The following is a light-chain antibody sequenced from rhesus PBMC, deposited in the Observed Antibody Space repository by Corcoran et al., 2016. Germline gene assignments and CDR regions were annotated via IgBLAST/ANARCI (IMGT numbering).Light chain of an antibody. CDR2: YAS. V-gene: IGKV1-19*01. CDR1: QGISSW. J-gene: IGKJ2*01. CDR3: QQYDDLPYG. Sequence: DIQMTQSPSSLSASVGDKVTIICQSSQGISSWLAWYQQKPGKSPKPLIYYASSLQSRVPSRFSGSGSGTDYTLTISSLQPEHFATYHFQQYDDLPYGFGQGTKVEIK.